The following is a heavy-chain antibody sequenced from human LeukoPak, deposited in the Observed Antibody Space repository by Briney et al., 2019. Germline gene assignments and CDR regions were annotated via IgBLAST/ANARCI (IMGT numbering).Heavy chain of an antibody. CDR2: INPNTGAT. D-gene: IGHD2-2*01. J-gene: IGHJ4*02. Sequence: ASVKVSCKASGYTFSGYYVYWVRQAPGQGLEWMGWINPNTGATNYAQKFQGRVTMTRDTSISAAFLELSMLTSDDTAVYYCARGGSTIVVVPASNLPSDYWGQGTLVTVSS. CDR3: ARGGSTIVVVPASNLPSDY. CDR1: GYTFSGYY. V-gene: IGHV1-2*02.